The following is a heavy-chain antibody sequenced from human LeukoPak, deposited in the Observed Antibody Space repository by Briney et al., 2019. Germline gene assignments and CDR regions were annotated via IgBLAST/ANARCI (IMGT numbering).Heavy chain of an antibody. D-gene: IGHD3-22*01. CDR2: INPNSGDT. CDR1: GYSFTGYY. V-gene: IGHV1-2*02. J-gene: IGHJ1*01. CDR3: ARGYYDSNDFEYFQH. Sequence: ASVKVSCKASGYSFTGYYIHWVRQAPGQGLEWMAWINPNSGDTNFAQKFQGRVTMTRDTSISTVYMELSRLRSDDTAVFFCARGYYDSNDFEYFQHWGQGTLVTVSS.